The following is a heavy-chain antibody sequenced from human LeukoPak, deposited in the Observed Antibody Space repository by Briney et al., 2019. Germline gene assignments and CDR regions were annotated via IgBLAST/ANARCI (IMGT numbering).Heavy chain of an antibody. CDR1: GFTFSDYY. V-gene: IGHV3-11*04. CDR3: ARGGPYDFWSGYYTAAFDT. D-gene: IGHD3-3*01. J-gene: IGHJ3*02. Sequence: GGSLRLSCAASGFTFSDYYMSWIRQAPGKGLEWVSYISSSGSTIYYADSVKGRFTISRDNAKNSLYLQMNSLRAEDTAVYYCARGGPYDFWSGYYTAAFDTWGQGTMVTVSS. CDR2: ISSSGSTI.